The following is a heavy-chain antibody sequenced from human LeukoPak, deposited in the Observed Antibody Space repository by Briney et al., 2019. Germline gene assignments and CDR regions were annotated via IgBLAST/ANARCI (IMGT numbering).Heavy chain of an antibody. V-gene: IGHV3-43*02. J-gene: IGHJ4*02. D-gene: IGHD3-22*01. CDR1: GFTFDDYA. Sequence: GGSLRLSCAASGFTFDDYAMHWVRQAPGKGLEWVSLISGDGGSTYHADSVKGRFTISRDNSKNSLYLQMNSLRTEDTALYYCAKTYGLSDYYDSSGTDYWGQGTLVTVSS. CDR2: ISGDGGST. CDR3: AKTYGLSDYYDSSGTDY.